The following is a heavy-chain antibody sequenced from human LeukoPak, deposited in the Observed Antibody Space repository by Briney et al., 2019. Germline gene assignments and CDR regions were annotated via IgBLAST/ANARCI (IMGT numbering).Heavy chain of an antibody. V-gene: IGHV3-33*08. CDR1: GFTFSSYA. CDR3: ARDQGTTVYGMDV. CDR2: IWYDGNNK. D-gene: IGHD4-11*01. Sequence: GGSLRLSCAASGFTFSSYAMSWVRQAPGKGLEWVAVIWYDGNNKYYEDSVKGRFTISRDNSKNTLYLQMNSLRAEDTAVYYCARDQGTTVYGMDVWGKGTTVTVSS. J-gene: IGHJ6*04.